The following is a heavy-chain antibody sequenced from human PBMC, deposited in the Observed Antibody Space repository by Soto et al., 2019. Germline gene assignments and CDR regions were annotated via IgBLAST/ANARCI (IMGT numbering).Heavy chain of an antibody. D-gene: IGHD7-27*01. CDR2: LYYRGST. CDR1: GGSITSGDYY. J-gene: IGHJ4*02. V-gene: IGHV4-30-4*01. Sequence: QVQLQESGPGLVKPSQTLSLTCTVSGGSITSGDYYWSWIRQSPGKGLEWIGHLYYRGSTYSNPSLNSGVFILAATSKTQFSANLNSVPAADTAVYYCSRGLSGDKVDYWGRGTLVTVSS. CDR3: SRGLSGDKVDY.